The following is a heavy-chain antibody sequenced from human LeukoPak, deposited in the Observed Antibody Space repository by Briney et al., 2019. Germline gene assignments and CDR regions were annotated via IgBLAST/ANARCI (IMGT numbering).Heavy chain of an antibody. CDR3: ARDMGSGSYLKHYYYGMDV. J-gene: IGHJ6*02. CDR1: GGSISSYY. Sequence: SETLSLTCTVSGGSISSYYWSWIRQPPGKGLEWIGYIYYSGSTNYNPSLKSRVTISVDTSKNQFSLKLSSVTAADTAVYYCARDMGSGSYLKHYYYGMDVWGQGTTVTVSS. V-gene: IGHV4-59*01. D-gene: IGHD3-10*01. CDR2: IYYSGST.